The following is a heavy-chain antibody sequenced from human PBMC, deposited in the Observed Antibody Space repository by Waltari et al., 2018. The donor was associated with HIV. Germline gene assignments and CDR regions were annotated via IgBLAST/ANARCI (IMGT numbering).Heavy chain of an antibody. CDR2: INHSGST. Sequence: QVQLQQWGAGRLQPSETLSLTCAVYGGSFSRDYWSWIRQSPGKGLGRIGEINHSGSTNYSPSLKSRLKISIAVSKNQFSLRLSSVTAADTAVHFCARHLVDYGDFRLYFNFHGMDVWGQGTTVTVSS. CDR1: GGSFSRDY. CDR3: ARHLVDYGDFRLYFNFHGMDV. V-gene: IGHV4-34*02. D-gene: IGHD4-17*01. J-gene: IGHJ6*02.